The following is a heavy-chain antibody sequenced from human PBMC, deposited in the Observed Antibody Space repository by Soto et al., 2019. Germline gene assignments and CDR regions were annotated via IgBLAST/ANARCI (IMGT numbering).Heavy chain of an antibody. CDR1: GYSFTSYW. Sequence: GESLKISCKGSGYSFTSYWIGWVRQMPGKGLEWMGIIYPGDSDTRYSPSFQGQVTISADKSISTAYLQWSSLKASDTAMYYCARGRVEIPRYYDFWSGYPPSFDYWGQGTLVTVSS. CDR3: ARGRVEIPRYYDFWSGYPPSFDY. J-gene: IGHJ4*02. V-gene: IGHV5-51*01. CDR2: IYPGDSDT. D-gene: IGHD3-3*01.